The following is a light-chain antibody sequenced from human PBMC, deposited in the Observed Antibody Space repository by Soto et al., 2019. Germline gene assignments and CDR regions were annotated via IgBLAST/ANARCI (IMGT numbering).Light chain of an antibody. CDR3: NSFTTSGTYV. CDR1: SSDVGAYNY. J-gene: IGLJ1*01. V-gene: IGLV2-14*01. Sequence: QSVLTQPASVSGSPGQSIAISCTGTSSDVGAYNYVSWYQQYPGKAPKLMIFDDSYRPSGVSNRFSGSKSGNTASLTISGLQAEDEADYYCNSFTTSGTYVFGTGTKVTVL. CDR2: DDS.